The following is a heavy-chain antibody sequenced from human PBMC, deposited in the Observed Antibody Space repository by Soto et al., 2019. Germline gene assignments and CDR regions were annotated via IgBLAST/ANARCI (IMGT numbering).Heavy chain of an antibody. CDR2: INAGNGNT. CDR1: GYTFTSYA. V-gene: IGHV1-3*01. D-gene: IGHD3-22*01. J-gene: IGHJ5*02. CDR3: ARVYIRGSTYHYDSSGYEGWFDP. Sequence: ASVKVSCKASGYTFTSYAMHWVRQAPGQRLEWMGWINAGNGNTKYSQKFQGRVTITRDTSASTAYMELSSLRSEDTAVYYCARVYIRGSTYHYDSSGYEGWFDPWGQGTLVTVSS.